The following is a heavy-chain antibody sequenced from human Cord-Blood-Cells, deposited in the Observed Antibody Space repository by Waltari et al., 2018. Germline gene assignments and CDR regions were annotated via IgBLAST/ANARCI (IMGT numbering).Heavy chain of an antibody. V-gene: IGHV4-34*01. J-gene: IGHJ4*02. Sequence: QVQLQQWGAGLLKPSETLSLTCAVYGGSFSGYYWSWFRRPPGKGLEWIGEINHSGSTNYNPSLKSRVTISVDTSKNQFSLKLSSVTAADTAVYYCARGQYYDSSGYYYYFDYWGQGTLVTVSS. D-gene: IGHD3-22*01. CDR2: INHSGST. CDR3: ARGQYYDSSGYYYYFDY. CDR1: GGSFSGYY.